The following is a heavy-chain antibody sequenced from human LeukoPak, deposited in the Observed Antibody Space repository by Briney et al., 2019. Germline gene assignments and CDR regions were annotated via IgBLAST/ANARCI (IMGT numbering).Heavy chain of an antibody. CDR2: ISSSSSTI. CDR3: ASRVGALEY. CDR1: VFTFSDYS. V-gene: IGHV3-48*01. Sequence: GGSLRLSCAASVFTFSDYSMNCVRQAPGNGREWASYISSSSSTIFYAASEKGRFTISRDNAKNSLYLQMDSLRAEDTAVYYCASRVGALEYWGQGTLVTVSS. J-gene: IGHJ4*02. D-gene: IGHD1-26*01.